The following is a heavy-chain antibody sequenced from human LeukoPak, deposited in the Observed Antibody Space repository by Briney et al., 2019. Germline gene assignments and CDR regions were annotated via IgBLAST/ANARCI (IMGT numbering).Heavy chain of an antibody. CDR2: INKDGSEK. CDR3: AREGPWSSGIDY. J-gene: IGHJ4*02. Sequence: GGSLRLSCAVSGSTFSRYWMSWVRQAPGKGLEWVANINKDGSEKYDVDSVKGRFTISRDNAKNSLYLQMNSLRAEDTAVYYCAREGPWSSGIDYWGQGTLVTVSS. D-gene: IGHD6-19*01. CDR1: GSTFSRYW. V-gene: IGHV3-7*01.